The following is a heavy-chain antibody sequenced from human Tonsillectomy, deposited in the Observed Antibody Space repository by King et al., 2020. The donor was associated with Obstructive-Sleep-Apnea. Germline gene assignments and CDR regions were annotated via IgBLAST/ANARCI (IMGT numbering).Heavy chain of an antibody. CDR2: ISAYNGNT. V-gene: IGHV1-18*04. Sequence: QLVQSGAEVKKPGASVKVSCKASGYTFTSYGISWVRQAPGQGLEWMGWISAYNGNTNYAQKLQGRVTMTTDTSTSTAYMELRSLRSDDTAVYYCARGYCSGGSCYSGFVNDVYVYYFDYWGQGTLVTVSS. D-gene: IGHD2-15*01. CDR1: GYTFTSYG. CDR3: ARGYCSGGSCYSGFVNDVYVYYFDY. J-gene: IGHJ4*02.